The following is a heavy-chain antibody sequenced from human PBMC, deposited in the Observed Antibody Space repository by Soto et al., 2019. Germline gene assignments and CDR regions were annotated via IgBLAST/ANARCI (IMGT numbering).Heavy chain of an antibody. CDR2: IYYSGST. J-gene: IGHJ4*02. D-gene: IGHD3-3*01. V-gene: IGHV4-61*01. Sequence: SETLSLTCTVSGGSVSSGSYYWSWIRQPPGKGLEWIGYIYYSGSTNYNPSLKSRVTISVDTSKNQFSLKLSSVTAADTAVYYCAREAHDFWSGYSPAFDYWGQGTLVAVSS. CDR1: GGSVSSGSYY. CDR3: AREAHDFWSGYSPAFDY.